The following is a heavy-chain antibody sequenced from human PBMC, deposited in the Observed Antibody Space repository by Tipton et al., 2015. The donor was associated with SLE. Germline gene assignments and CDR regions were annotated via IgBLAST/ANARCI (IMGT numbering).Heavy chain of an antibody. V-gene: IGHV4-34*01. CDR3: ARGPSNFDWLPAYAMDV. Sequence: TLSLTCAVYGGSFSGYYWSWIRQPPGKGLEWIGEINHSGSTNYNPSLKSRLTISVDKSKNQFSLKLSSVTAADTAVYYCARGPSNFDWLPAYAMDVWGQGTTVIVSS. CDR1: GGSFSGYY. D-gene: IGHD3-9*01. J-gene: IGHJ6*02. CDR2: INHSGST.